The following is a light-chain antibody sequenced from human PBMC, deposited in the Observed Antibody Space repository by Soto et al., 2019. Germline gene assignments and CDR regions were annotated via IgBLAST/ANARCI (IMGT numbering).Light chain of an antibody. CDR3: QQYNSYPLT. Sequence: DIQMTQSPSTLSASVEDRVTITCRASQSISSWWAWYQQKPGKAPKLLIYKASSLESGVPSRFSGSGSGTEFTLTISSLQPHDFATYYCQQYNSYPLTFGGGTKVEIK. CDR1: QSISSW. V-gene: IGKV1-5*03. CDR2: KAS. J-gene: IGKJ4*01.